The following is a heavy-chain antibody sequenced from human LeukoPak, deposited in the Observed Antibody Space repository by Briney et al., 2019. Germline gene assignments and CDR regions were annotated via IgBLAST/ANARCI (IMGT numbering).Heavy chain of an antibody. CDR3: ARDGLGPSSGWYQIFDY. V-gene: IGHV3-48*04. J-gene: IGHJ4*02. CDR1: GFTFSSYS. Sequence: GGSLRLSCAASGFTFSSYSMNWVRQAPGKGLEWVSYISSSSSTIYYADSVKGRFTISRDNAKNSLYLQMNSLRAEDTAVYYCARDGLGPSSGWYQIFDYWGQGTLVTVSS. CDR2: ISSSSSTI. D-gene: IGHD6-19*01.